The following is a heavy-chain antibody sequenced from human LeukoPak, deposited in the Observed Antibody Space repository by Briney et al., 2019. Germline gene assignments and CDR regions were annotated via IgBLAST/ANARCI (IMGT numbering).Heavy chain of an antibody. CDR1: GYSFNSNG. Sequence: ASVKVSCKASGYSFNSNGMNWVRQAPGQGLEWMGCINTHTGNPTYAQGFTGRFVFSLDTSVSTAYLQISSLKAEDTAVYYCARDYTVALGTTTYFQHWGQGSLVTVSS. V-gene: IGHV7-4-1*02. CDR2: INTHTGNP. CDR3: ARDYTVALGTTTYFQH. D-gene: IGHD1-7*01. J-gene: IGHJ1*01.